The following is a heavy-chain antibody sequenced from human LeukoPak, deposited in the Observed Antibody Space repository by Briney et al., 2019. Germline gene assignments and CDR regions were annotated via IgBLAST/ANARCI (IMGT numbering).Heavy chain of an antibody. CDR3: ARGLYYAATRRFDP. CDR1: GYTFNSYD. Sequence: ASVKVSCQASGYTFNSYDIYWVRQATGPGLEWMGWMNPNRGNTDYAQKFQGQVTMTRNTCISTAYMELSSLRSEDTAVYYCARGLYYAATRRFDPWGQGTLVTVSS. CDR2: MNPNRGNT. D-gene: IGHD2-15*01. V-gene: IGHV1-8*01. J-gene: IGHJ5*02.